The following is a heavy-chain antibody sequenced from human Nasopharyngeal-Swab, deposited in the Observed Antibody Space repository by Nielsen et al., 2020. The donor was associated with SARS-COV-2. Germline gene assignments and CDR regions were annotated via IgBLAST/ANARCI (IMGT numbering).Heavy chain of an antibody. CDR3: AKDLRGPYFF. V-gene: IGHV3-23*01. Sequence: GESLKISCVASGYSFRTYGMSWVRQAPGKGLQWVASIIGSGDISGSGGSTYYADSVKGRFTISRDNSKNTLSLQMNGLGAEDTAVYYCAKDLRGPYFFWGQGTLVTVSS. D-gene: IGHD2/OR15-2a*01. CDR1: GYSFRTYG. J-gene: IGHJ4*02. CDR2: IIGSGDISGSGGST.